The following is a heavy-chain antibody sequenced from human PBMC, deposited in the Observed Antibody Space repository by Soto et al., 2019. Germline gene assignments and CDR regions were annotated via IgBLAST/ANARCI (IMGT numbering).Heavy chain of an antibody. D-gene: IGHD2-8*01. CDR3: AKSNRYCTNGVCSENYHHYGMDV. V-gene: IGHV3-23*01. CDR1: GFTFGIYA. CDR2: IGGSGGST. J-gene: IGHJ6*02. Sequence: GGSLRLSCAASGFTFGIYAMNWVRQAPGKGLQWVSAIGGSGGSTYADSVKGRFTISRDNSKSTLYLQMNSLTAEDTAVYYCAKSNRYCTNGVCSENYHHYGMDVWGQGTTVTVSS.